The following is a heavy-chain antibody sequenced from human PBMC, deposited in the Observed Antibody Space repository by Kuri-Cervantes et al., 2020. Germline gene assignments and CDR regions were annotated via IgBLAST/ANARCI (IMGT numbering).Heavy chain of an antibody. V-gene: IGHV3-7*01. CDR3: LRDYGGV. D-gene: IGHD3-16*01. CDR2: IKPNGSEK. Sequence: GGSLRLSCIASGFMFSSYWMSWVRQAPVKGLECVANIKPNGSEKNYVDSVKGRFTISRDNGKNTLYLQMNSLRAEETAVYYCLRDYGGVWGQGTTVTVSS. CDR1: GFMFSSYW. J-gene: IGHJ6*02.